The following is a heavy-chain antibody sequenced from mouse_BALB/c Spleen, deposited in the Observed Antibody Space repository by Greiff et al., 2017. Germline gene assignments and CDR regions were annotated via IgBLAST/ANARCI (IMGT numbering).Heavy chain of an antibody. D-gene: IGHD1-1*01. V-gene: IGHV5-12-1*01. J-gene: IGHJ4*01. CDR1: GFAFSSYD. Sequence: EVNVVESGGGLVKPGGSLKLSCAASGFAFSSYDMSWVRQTPEKRLEWVAYISSGGGSTYYPDTVKGRFTISRDNAKNTLYLQMSSLKSEDTAMYYCARRGLRGAMDYWGQGTSVTVSS. CDR2: ISSGGGST. CDR3: ARRGLRGAMDY.